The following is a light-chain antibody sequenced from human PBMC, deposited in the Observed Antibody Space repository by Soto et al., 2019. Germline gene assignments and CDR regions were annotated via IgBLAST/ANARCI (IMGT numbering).Light chain of an antibody. V-gene: IGKV3-20*01. CDR3: QQYGSSPPYT. Sequence: EIVLTQSPGTLSLSPGERATLSCRARQSVSSSYLAWYHQKPGQAPRLLIYGASSRATGIPDRFSGSGSGTDFKLTISRLEPEDFAVYYCQQYGSSPPYTFGQGNKLEIK. J-gene: IGKJ2*01. CDR2: GAS. CDR1: QSVSSSY.